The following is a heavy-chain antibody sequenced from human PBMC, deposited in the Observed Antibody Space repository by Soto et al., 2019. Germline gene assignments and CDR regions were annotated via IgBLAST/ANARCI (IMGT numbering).Heavy chain of an antibody. Sequence: DVQLVESGGGLVQPGGSMRLSCEASGFTFPGYWMSWVRQAPGKGLEWVANTHQDVTEKYYADSVRGRFTISRDNAKTVLYLQMNRLRGEDTAVYFCALIGVRTLYNGLDVWGQGTTVTVSS. J-gene: IGHJ6*02. D-gene: IGHD3-10*02. V-gene: IGHV3-7*01. CDR2: THQDVTEK. CDR1: GFTFPGYW. CDR3: ALIGVRTLYNGLDV.